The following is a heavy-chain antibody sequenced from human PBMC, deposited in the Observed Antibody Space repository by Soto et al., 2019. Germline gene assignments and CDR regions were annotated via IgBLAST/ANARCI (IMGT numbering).Heavy chain of an antibody. J-gene: IGHJ4*02. V-gene: IGHV2-5*02. D-gene: IGHD6-13*01. Sequence: QITLKASGPTLVKPTQTLTLTCTFSGFSLSTSGVGVGWIRQPPGKALEWLALIYWDDDKRYSPSLKSRLTITKDTSKNQVVLTMANIDPVDTATYYCAHSRIAAAGTFVINKRAYYFDYWGQGTLVTVSS. CDR1: GFSLSTSGVG. CDR2: IYWDDDK. CDR3: AHSRIAAAGTFVINKRAYYFDY.